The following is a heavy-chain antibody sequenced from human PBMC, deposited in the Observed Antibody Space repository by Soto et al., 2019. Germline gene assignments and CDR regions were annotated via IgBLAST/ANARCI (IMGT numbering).Heavy chain of an antibody. CDR2: IDPSDSYT. CDR1: GYSFTSYW. D-gene: IGHD6-6*01. CDR3: ARRGGAARGSYYYYGMDV. Sequence: PGESLKISCKGSGYSFTSYWISWVRQMPGKGLEWMGRIDPSDSYTNYSPSFQGHVTISADKSISTAYLQWSSLKASDTAMYYCARRGGAARGSYYYYGMDVWGQGTTVTVPS. J-gene: IGHJ6*02. V-gene: IGHV5-10-1*01.